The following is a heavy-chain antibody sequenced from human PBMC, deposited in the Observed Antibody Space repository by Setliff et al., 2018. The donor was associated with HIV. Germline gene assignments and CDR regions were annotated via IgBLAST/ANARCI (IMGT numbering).Heavy chain of an antibody. D-gene: IGHD1-1*01. CDR1: GGSISNYY. Sequence: SETLSLTCTVSGGSISNYYWSWIRQPAGQGLEWIGHIYASDSSGSTNYNPSLKSRVTISVDTSKNQFSLKLSSVTAADTAVYYCARQLSNSFESWGQGTLVTVSS. V-gene: IGHV4-4*07. J-gene: IGHJ4*02. CDR3: ARQLSNSFES. CDR2: IYASDSSGST.